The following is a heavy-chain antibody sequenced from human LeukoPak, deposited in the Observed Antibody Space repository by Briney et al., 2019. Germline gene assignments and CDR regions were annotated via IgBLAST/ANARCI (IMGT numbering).Heavy chain of an antibody. V-gene: IGHV3-7*01. J-gene: IGHJ6*03. CDR1: GFTFSSYS. CDR3: ARYGDRCSSTSCYGVNYYYYMDV. Sequence: GGSLRLSCAASGFTFSSYSLNWVRQAPGKGLEWVANIKQDGSEKYYVDSVKGRFTISRDNAKNSLYLQMNSLRAEDTAVYYCARYGDRCSSTSCYGVNYYYYMDVWGKGTTVTVSS. D-gene: IGHD2-2*01. CDR2: IKQDGSEK.